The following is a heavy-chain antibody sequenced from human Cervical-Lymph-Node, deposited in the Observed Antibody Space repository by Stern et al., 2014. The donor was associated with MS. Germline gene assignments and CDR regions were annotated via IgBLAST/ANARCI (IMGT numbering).Heavy chain of an antibody. CDR1: GFPFSTYT. Sequence: EVHLVESGGGLVKPGGSLSLSCAASGFPFSTYTMNWVRQAPGKGLEWVSSISSSSYYIYYAHSEKGRLNIPRDNPNNLPYLQMNSLRAEDTAVYYCARGVCSSTSCYGDYYYGMDVWGQGTTVTVSS. CDR3: ARGVCSSTSCYGDYYYGMDV. CDR2: ISSSSYYI. J-gene: IGHJ6*02. V-gene: IGHV3-21*01. D-gene: IGHD2-2*01.